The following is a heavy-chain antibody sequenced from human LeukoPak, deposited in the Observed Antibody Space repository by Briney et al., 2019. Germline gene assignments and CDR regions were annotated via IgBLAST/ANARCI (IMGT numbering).Heavy chain of an antibody. CDR2: INQNGSER. CDR3: SRGSSWYRGGADY. D-gene: IGHD6-13*01. CDR1: GFIFSGYW. Sequence: GGSLRLSCAASGFIFSGYWMTWVRQAPGKGLEWVANINQNGSERYYVDSVKGRFTISRDNAKNSVYLQMNSLRAEDTAVYYCSRGSSWYRGGADYWGQGTLVTVSS. V-gene: IGHV3-7*01. J-gene: IGHJ4*02.